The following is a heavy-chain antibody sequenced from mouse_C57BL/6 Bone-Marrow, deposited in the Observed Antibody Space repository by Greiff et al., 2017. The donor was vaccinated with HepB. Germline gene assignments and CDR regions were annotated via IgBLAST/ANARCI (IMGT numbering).Heavy chain of an antibody. CDR1: GYTFTDYE. CDR2: IDPETGGT. Sequence: VQLQQSGAELVRPGASVTLSCKASGYTFTDYEMHWVKQTPVHGLEWIGAIDPETGGTAYNQKFKGKAILTADKSSSTAYMELRSLTSEDSAVYYCTREMDLLWLRLWYFDVWGTGTTVTVSS. CDR3: TREMDLLWLRLWYFDV. D-gene: IGHD2-2*01. J-gene: IGHJ1*03. V-gene: IGHV1-15*01.